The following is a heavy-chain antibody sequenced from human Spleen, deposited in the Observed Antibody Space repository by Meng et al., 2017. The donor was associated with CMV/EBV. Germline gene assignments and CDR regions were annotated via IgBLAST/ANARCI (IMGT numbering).Heavy chain of an antibody. J-gene: IGHJ6*02. V-gene: IGHV3-30*02. CDR1: GFTFSSYG. CDR3: ARGGRGFYYYGMDV. Sequence: GESLKISCAASGFTFSSYGMHWVRQAPGKGLEWVAFIRYDGSNKYYADSVKGRFTISRDNSKNTLYLQMNSLRAEDTAVYYCARGGRGFYYYGMDVWGQGTTVTVSS. CDR2: IRYDGSNK.